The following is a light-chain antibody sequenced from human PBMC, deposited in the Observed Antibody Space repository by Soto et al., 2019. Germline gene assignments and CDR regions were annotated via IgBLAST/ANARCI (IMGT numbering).Light chain of an antibody. J-gene: IGLJ2*01. CDR3: SSYTSSITLV. Sequence: QSALTQPASVSGSPGQSITISCTGTSSDVGGYNYVSWYQQHPGKAPKLMIYDVNNQPSGVSNRFSGSKSGNTASLTISGLQAEDEGDYYCSSYTSSITLVFGGGTKLTVL. CDR1: SSDVGGYNY. CDR2: DVN. V-gene: IGLV2-14*01.